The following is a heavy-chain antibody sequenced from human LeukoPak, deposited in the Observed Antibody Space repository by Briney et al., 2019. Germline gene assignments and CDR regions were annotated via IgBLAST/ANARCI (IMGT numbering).Heavy chain of an antibody. CDR2: ISGSGGGT. CDR3: AKDQTSTGNWLDP. J-gene: IGHJ5*02. CDR1: GFTFRSYP. D-gene: IGHD1-14*01. Sequence: PGGSLRLSCGGSGFTFRSYPMSWVRQAPGKGLEWVSGISGSGGGTYYADSVKGRFTISRDNSKNMMYLQMNSLRAEDTAVYYCAKDQTSTGNWLDPWGQGTLVTVSS. V-gene: IGHV3-23*01.